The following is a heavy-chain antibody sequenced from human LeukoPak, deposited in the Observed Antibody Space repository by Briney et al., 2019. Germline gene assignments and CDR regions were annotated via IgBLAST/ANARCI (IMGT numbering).Heavy chain of an antibody. J-gene: IGHJ4*02. V-gene: IGHV5-51*01. CDR3: ARRVYSSSYYFDY. D-gene: IGHD6-13*01. CDR2: IYPGDSDT. CDR1: GYSFTSYW. Sequence: GESLKISCKGSGYSFTSYWIGWVRQIPGKGVEWVGIIYPGDSDTRYSPSFQGQVTISADKSISTAYLQWSSLKASDTAMYYCARRVYSSSYYFDYWGQGTLVTVSS.